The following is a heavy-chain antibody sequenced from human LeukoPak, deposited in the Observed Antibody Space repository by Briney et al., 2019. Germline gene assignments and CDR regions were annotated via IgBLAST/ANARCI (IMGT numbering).Heavy chain of an antibody. CDR2: ISSSSSYI. Sequence: PGGSLRLSCAASGFTFSSYSMNWVRQAPGKGLEWVSSISSSSSYIYYADSVKGRFTISRDNAKNSLYLQMNSLRVEDTAVYYCARDADMVAFGGVIVPFDLWGQGTMVTVSS. D-gene: IGHD3-16*02. CDR1: GFTFSSYS. V-gene: IGHV3-21*01. J-gene: IGHJ3*01. CDR3: ARDADMVAFGGVIVPFDL.